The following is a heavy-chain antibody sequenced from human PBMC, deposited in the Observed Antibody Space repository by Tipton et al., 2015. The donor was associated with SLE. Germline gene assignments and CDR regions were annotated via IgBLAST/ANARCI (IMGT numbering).Heavy chain of an antibody. CDR1: GGSISSHY. CDR3: ARAPYNAFDI. V-gene: IGHV4-59*11. CDR2: IFYSGST. J-gene: IGHJ3*02. Sequence: TLSLTCTVSGGSISSHYWSWIRLPPGKGLEWIGYIFYSGSTTYNPSLKSRVTISVDTSKNQFSLKLSSVTAADTAVYYCARAPYNAFDIWGQGTMVTVSS. D-gene: IGHD2-21*01.